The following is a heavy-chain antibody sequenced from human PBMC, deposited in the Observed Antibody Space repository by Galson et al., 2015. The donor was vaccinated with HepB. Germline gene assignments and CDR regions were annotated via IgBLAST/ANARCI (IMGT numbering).Heavy chain of an antibody. D-gene: IGHD1-26*01. CDR3: ARDVGSSPL. V-gene: IGHV3-72*01. CDR1: GFTFSDHY. Sequence: SLRLSCAASGFTFSDHYMDWVRQAPGKGLEWVGRTRNKANSYTTEYAASVKGRFTVSRDDSKNSVSLQMSSLKTEDAAVYYCARDVGSSPLWGQGTLVTVSS. J-gene: IGHJ4*02. CDR2: TRNKANSYTT.